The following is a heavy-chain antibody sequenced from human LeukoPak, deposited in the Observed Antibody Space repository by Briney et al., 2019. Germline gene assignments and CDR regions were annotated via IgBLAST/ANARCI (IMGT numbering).Heavy chain of an antibody. CDR2: INPNTGGT. CDR3: ARGRGSSGWNWFDP. CDR1: GYTFTGSY. Sequence: ASVKVSCKASGYTFTGSYMHWVRQAPGQGLDWMGWINPNTGGTNYAQKFQGRVTMTRDTSITTAYMELSRLRSDDTALYYCARGRGSSGWNWFDPWGQETLVTVSS. D-gene: IGHD6-19*01. J-gene: IGHJ5*02. V-gene: IGHV1-2*02.